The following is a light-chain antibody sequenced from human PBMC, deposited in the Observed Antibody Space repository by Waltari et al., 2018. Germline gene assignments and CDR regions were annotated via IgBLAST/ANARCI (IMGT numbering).Light chain of an antibody. CDR1: QDIRNW. V-gene: IGKV1-12*01. J-gene: IGKJ3*01. CDR3: QQANSFPIT. CDR2: ATS. Sequence: VTITGRASQDIRNWLAWYQQKPGKAPNLLIYATSSLQTGVPSRFSGSGSGTEFTLTISSLQPEDFATYYCQQANSFPITFGPGTKVDIK.